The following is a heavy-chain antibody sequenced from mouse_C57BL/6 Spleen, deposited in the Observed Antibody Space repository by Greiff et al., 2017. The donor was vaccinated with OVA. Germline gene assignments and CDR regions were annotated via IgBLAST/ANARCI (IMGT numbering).Heavy chain of an antibody. V-gene: IGHV1-19*01. D-gene: IGHD2-3*01. CDR3: ARYDGITLDFDY. Sequence: EVQLVESGPVLVKPGASVKMSCKASGYTFTDYYMNWVKQSHGKSLEWIGVINPYNGGTSYNQKFKGKATLTVDKSSSTAYIELNSLTSEDSAVYYCARYDGITLDFDYWGQGTTLTVSS. J-gene: IGHJ2*01. CDR2: INPYNGGT. CDR1: GYTFTDYY.